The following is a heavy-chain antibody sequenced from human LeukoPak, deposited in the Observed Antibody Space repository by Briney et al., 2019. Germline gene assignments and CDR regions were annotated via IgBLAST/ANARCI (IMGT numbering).Heavy chain of an antibody. Sequence: SVKVSCKVSGYTLTELSMHWARQAPGQGLEWMGRIIPILGIANYAQKFQGRVTITADKSTSTAYMELSSLRSEDTAVYYCARKMTGDYYFDYWGQGTLVTVSS. D-gene: IGHD3-10*01. CDR3: ARKMTGDYYFDY. CDR1: GYTLTELS. CDR2: IIPILGIA. J-gene: IGHJ4*02. V-gene: IGHV1-69*02.